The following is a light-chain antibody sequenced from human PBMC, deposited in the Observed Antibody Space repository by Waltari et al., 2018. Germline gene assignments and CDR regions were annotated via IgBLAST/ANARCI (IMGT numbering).Light chain of an antibody. Sequence: IVMTQSPATLSVSPGESVTLSCRASQSVISDFAWYQQKPGQAPRLLIYDASTRATGIPARFSGSGSGTEFTLTISSLQSEDFAVYYCQQYNNWPLTFGGGTKVEIK. CDR2: DAS. V-gene: IGKV3-15*01. J-gene: IGKJ4*01. CDR3: QQYNNWPLT. CDR1: QSVISD.